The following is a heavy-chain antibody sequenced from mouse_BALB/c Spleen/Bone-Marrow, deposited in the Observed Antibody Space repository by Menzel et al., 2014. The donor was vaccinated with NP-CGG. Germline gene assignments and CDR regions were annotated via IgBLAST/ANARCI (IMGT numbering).Heavy chain of an antibody. V-gene: IGHV1S22*01. Sequence: LKQSGSELVRPGASVKLSCKASGYIFANYWMHWVKQRHGQGLEWIGNISPRSGSTNYEEKFKSKATLTVDTSSATAYMYLNSLTSEDSAVYYCTRIFDYWGQGTILTVSS. CDR1: GYIFANYW. CDR2: ISPRSGST. J-gene: IGHJ2*01. CDR3: TRIFDY.